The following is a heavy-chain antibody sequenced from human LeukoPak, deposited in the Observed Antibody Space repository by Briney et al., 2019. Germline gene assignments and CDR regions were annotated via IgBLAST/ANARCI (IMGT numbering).Heavy chain of an antibody. D-gene: IGHD2-2*01. J-gene: IGHJ1*01. Sequence: GRSLRLSCAASGFTFGSYGMHWVRQAPGKGLEWVAVIWYDGSNKYYADSVKGRFTISRDNSKNTLYLQMNSLRAEDTAVYYCAKDGCSSTSCSEYFQHWGQGTLVTVSS. CDR3: AKDGCSSTSCSEYFQH. CDR1: GFTFGSYG. V-gene: IGHV3-33*06. CDR2: IWYDGSNK.